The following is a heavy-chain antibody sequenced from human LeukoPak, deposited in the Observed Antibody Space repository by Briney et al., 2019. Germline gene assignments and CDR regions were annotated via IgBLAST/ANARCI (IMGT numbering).Heavy chain of an antibody. CDR1: GFTFSSYS. CDR2: ITTRSYI. D-gene: IGHD3-22*01. CDR3: ARRAGNSSAYDY. Sequence: GGSLRLSCAASGFTFSSYSMNWVRQAPGKGLEWVSSITTRSYIYYADSVKGRFTISRDNAKNSLYLQMNSLRAEDTAVYYCARRAGNSSAYDYWGQGTLVAVPS. J-gene: IGHJ4*02. V-gene: IGHV3-21*01.